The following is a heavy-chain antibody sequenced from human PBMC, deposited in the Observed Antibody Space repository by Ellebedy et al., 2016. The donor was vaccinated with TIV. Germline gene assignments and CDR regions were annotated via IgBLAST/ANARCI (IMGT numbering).Heavy chain of an antibody. CDR3: AREGYSGYDSDFDY. V-gene: IGHV3-7*01. CDR2: IKQDGHEE. D-gene: IGHD5-12*01. CDR1: GFSFDSYW. Sequence: PGGSLRLSCAASGFSFDSYWMSWVRQAPGKGLEWVANIKQDGHEEYYVDSVKGRFTISRDNAKSSLFLLMNSLRAEDTAVYFCAREGYSGYDSDFDYWGQGTLVTVSS. J-gene: IGHJ4*02.